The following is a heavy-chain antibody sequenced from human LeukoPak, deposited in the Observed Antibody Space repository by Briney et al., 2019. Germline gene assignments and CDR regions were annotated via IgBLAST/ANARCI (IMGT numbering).Heavy chain of an antibody. J-gene: IGHJ4*02. Sequence: GRSLRLSCAASGFTFSSYGMHWVRQAPGKGLEWVAVISYDGSNKYYADSVKGRFTISRDNAKNSLYLQMNSLRAEDTAVYYCAREDSKWLVPYYFDYWAREPWSPSPQ. CDR3: AREDSKWLVPYYFDY. CDR1: GFTFSSYG. V-gene: IGHV3-30*03. D-gene: IGHD6-19*01. CDR2: ISYDGSNK.